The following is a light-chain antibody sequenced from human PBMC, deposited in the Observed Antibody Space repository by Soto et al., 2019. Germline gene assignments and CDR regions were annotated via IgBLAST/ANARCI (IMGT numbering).Light chain of an antibody. V-gene: IGLV2-8*01. CDR1: SSDVGANNY. CDR2: EVS. CDR3: SSYGGSKV. J-gene: IGLJ2*01. Sequence: QSVLTQPPSASGSPGQSVTISCTGTSSDVGANNYVSWYQQHPGKAPKLMIYEVSQRPSGVPDRFSGSKSGNTASLTVSGLQAEDEADYYCSSYGGSKVFGGGTKLAVL.